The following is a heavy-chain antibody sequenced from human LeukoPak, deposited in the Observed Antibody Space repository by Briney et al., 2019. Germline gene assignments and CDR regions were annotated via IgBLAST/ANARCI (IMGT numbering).Heavy chain of an antibody. V-gene: IGHV4-4*07. D-gene: IGHD1-26*01. Sequence: SETLSLTCTVPGGSISSYYWTWIRQPAGKGLGWIGRIYPSGSTNYNPSLKSRVTMSVDTSKNQFSLKLSSVTAADTAVYYCARENSGSYREFDYWGQGTLVTVS. CDR1: GGSISSYY. CDR2: IYPSGST. CDR3: ARENSGSYREFDY. J-gene: IGHJ4*02.